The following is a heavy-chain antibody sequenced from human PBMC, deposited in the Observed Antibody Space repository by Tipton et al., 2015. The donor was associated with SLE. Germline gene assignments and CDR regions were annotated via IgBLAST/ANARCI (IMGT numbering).Heavy chain of an antibody. CDR2: IKQDGSEK. J-gene: IGHJ4*02. Sequence: SLRLSCVASGFTFSSYWMSWVRQAPGKGLEWVANIKQDGSEKYYVDSVKGRFTISRDNAKNSLYLQMNSLRAEDTAVYYCARREVGYFDYWGQGTLVTVSS. D-gene: IGHD1-26*01. V-gene: IGHV3-7*01. CDR1: GFTFSSYW. CDR3: ARREVGYFDY.